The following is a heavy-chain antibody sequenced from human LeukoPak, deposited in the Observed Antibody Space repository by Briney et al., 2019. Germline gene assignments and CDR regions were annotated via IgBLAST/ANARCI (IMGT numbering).Heavy chain of an antibody. D-gene: IGHD3-10*01. CDR3: ARVEVRGVIIPDHFDY. V-gene: IGHV1-18*01. J-gene: IGHJ4*02. CDR2: ISAYNGNT. Sequence: ASVKVSCKASGYTFTSYGISWVRQAPGQGLEWMVWISAYNGNTNYAQKLQGRVTMTTDTSTSTAYMELRSLRSDDTAVYYCARVEVRGVIIPDHFDYWGQGTLVTVSS. CDR1: GYTFTSYG.